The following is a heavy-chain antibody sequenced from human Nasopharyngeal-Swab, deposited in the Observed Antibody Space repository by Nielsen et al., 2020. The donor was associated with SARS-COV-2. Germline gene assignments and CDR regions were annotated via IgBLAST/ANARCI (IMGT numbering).Heavy chain of an antibody. V-gene: IGHV4-34*01. CDR1: GGSFSGYY. Sequence: SETLSLTCAVYGGSFSGYYWSWIRQPPGKGLEWIGEINHSGSTNYNPSLKSRVTISVDTSKNQFSLKLSSVTAADTAVYYCAREWYSSGLYGVWGQGTLVTVSS. D-gene: IGHD6-19*01. CDR2: INHSGST. CDR3: AREWYSSGLYGV. J-gene: IGHJ4*02.